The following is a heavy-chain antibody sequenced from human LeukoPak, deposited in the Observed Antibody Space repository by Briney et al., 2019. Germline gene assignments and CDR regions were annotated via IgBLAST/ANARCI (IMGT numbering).Heavy chain of an antibody. CDR3: ARDGVGYCSSTSCYLGY. J-gene: IGHJ4*02. CDR2: ISAYNGNT. CDR1: GYTFTSYG. V-gene: IGHV1-18*01. Sequence: GASVKVSCKASGYTFTSYGISWVRQAPGQGLEWMGWISAYNGNTNYAQKLQGRVTMTTDTSTSTAYMELRSLRSDDTAMYYCARDGVGYCSSTSCYLGYWGQGTLVTVSS. D-gene: IGHD2-2*01.